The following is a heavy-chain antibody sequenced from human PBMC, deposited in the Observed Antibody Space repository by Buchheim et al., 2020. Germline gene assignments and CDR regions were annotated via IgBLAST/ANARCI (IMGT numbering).Heavy chain of an antibody. V-gene: IGHV3-30*18. CDR3: AKSQFWSGYYGSDYYYYGMDV. CDR2: ISYDGSDE. D-gene: IGHD3-3*01. CDR1: GFSFSNYG. Sequence: QVQLVESGGGVVQPGRSLRLSCAASGFSFSNYGMHWVRQAPGKGLEWVAVISYDGSDEYYADSVKGRFTISRDNSKNTLFVQMNSKRDEDTDVEYCAKSQFWSGYYGSDYYYYGMDVWGQGTT. J-gene: IGHJ6*02.